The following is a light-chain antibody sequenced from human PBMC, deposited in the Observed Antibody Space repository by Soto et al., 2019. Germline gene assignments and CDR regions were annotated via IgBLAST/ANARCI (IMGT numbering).Light chain of an antibody. J-gene: IGLJ1*01. CDR3: QVWDISSVHYV. CDR1: NIGSKT. V-gene: IGLV3-21*02. CDR2: DVS. Sequence: SYDLAQPPSMSVAPGQTARITCGGNNIGSKTVHWYQQKPGQAPVLVVYDVSDRPSGIPERFSGSNSGNTATLTISGVEAGDEADYYCQVWDISSVHYVFGTGTKATVL.